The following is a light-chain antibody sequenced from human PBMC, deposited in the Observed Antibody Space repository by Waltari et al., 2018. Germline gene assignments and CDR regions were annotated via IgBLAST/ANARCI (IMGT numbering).Light chain of an antibody. CDR3: QQYNTWPT. J-gene: IGKJ4*01. CDR2: GAS. CDR1: PSVSSN. V-gene: IGKV3D-15*01. Sequence: EIVMTQSPATLSVSPGERATLSCRASPSVSSNLAWYQQKPGQAPRLRIYGASIRATGIPARFSGSGSGTEFTLTISSLQSEDFAVYYCQQYNTWPTFGGGTKVEIK.